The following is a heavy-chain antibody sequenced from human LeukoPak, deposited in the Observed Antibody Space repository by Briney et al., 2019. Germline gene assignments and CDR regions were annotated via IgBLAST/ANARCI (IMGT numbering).Heavy chain of an antibody. CDR1: GFTFTNYV. CDR2: ITGTADKT. J-gene: IGHJ6*02. CDR3: IRGAVSGSYSGLDV. V-gene: IGHV3-23*01. Sequence: GGSLRLSCAASGFTFTNYVMNWVRQAPGKGLEWVSSITGTADKTYDADSVKGRFTLSRDDSRNTAYLQMNSLKTEDTAVYYCIRGAVSGSYSGLDVWGQGTTVTVSS. D-gene: IGHD1-26*01.